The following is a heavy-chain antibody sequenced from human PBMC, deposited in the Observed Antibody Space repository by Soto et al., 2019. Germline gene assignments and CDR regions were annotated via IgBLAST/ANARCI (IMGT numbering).Heavy chain of an antibody. D-gene: IGHD3-10*01. Sequence: SETLSLTCAVSGGSISSSNWWSWVRQPPGKGLEWIGEIYHSGSTNYNPSLKSRVTISVDKSKNQFSLKLSSVTAADTAVYYCARVRTFGELLSHVDYWGQGTLVTVSS. CDR2: IYHSGST. CDR1: GGSISSSNW. V-gene: IGHV4-4*02. J-gene: IGHJ4*02. CDR3: ARVRTFGELLSHVDY.